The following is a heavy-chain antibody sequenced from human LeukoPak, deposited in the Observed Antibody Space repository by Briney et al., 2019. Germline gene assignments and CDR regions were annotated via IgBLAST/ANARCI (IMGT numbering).Heavy chain of an antibody. V-gene: IGHV4-30-4*01. CDR3: ARAKSPEWFDP. D-gene: IGHD1-14*01. Sequence: SETLSLTCTVSGGSISSGGYYWSWIRQPPGKGLEWIGYIYYSGSTYYNPSLRSRVTISVDTSKNQFSLKLSSVTAADTAVYYCARAKSPEWFDPWGQGTLVTVSS. CDR2: IYYSGST. J-gene: IGHJ5*02. CDR1: GGSISSGGYY.